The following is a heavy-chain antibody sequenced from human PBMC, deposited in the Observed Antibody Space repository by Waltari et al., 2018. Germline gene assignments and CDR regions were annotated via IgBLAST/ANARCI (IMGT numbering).Heavy chain of an antibody. V-gene: IGHV3-23*01. CDR2: ISGSGGST. D-gene: IGHD5-12*01. J-gene: IGHJ4*02. Sequence: EVQLLESGGGLVQPGGSLRLYCAASGLTFSSCDMSWVRRAPGKGLEWVSAISGSGGSTYYADSVKGRFTISRDNSKNTLYLQMNSLRAEDTAVYYCAKNGRLPFDYWGQGTLVTVSS. CDR1: GLTFSSCD. CDR3: AKNGRLPFDY.